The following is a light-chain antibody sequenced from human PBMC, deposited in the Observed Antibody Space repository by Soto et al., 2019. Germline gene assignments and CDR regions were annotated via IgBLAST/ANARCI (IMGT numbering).Light chain of an antibody. Sequence: DIHMTHSPSTLPASVGDIVTITCWASQSISNWLAWYQQKPGKAPNLLIYDASSLQSGVPSRFSGSGFGTEFTLTISSLQPGDFATYYCQQYSRRSTFGHGTKVDIK. CDR1: QSISNW. CDR3: QQYSRRST. V-gene: IGKV1-5*01. CDR2: DAS. J-gene: IGKJ1*01.